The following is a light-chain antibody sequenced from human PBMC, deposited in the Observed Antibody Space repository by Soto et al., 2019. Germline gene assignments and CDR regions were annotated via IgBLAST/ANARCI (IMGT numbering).Light chain of an antibody. CDR2: DVN. Sequence: QSVLTQPRSVSGSPGQSVTISCTGTSSDVGTYNFVSWYQQHPGKAPKLMIYDVNKRPSGVPDRFSGSKSGNTASLTISGLQAEDEADYYCCSYVVIYTVIFGGGTKLTVL. CDR3: CSYVVIYTVI. CDR1: SSDVGTYNF. V-gene: IGLV2-11*01. J-gene: IGLJ2*01.